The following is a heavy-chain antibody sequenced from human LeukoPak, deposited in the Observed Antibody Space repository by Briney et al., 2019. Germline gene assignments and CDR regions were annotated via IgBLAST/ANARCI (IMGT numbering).Heavy chain of an antibody. CDR3: ATETRGSYSEY. D-gene: IGHD1-26*01. CDR1: GFTFSSSG. CDR2: IRFDGSTQ. Sequence: GGSLRLSCTASGFTFSSSGMNWVRQAPGKGLEWVAFIRFDGSTQYCADSVKGRFTVSRDNSKNTLYLQMNSLRDEDTAVYYCATETRGSYSEYWGQGTLLTVSS. J-gene: IGHJ4*02. V-gene: IGHV3-30*02.